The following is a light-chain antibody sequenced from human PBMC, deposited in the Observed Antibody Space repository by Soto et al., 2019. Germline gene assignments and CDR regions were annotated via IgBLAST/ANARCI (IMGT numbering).Light chain of an antibody. V-gene: IGLV2-14*01. Sequence: QSALTQPASVSGSPVQSITISCTGSSGDVGGYNHVSWYQQHPGKAPKLMIYDVSNRPSGVSNRFSGSKSGNTASLTISGLQAEAEADYYCISYVSSSPLVFGGGTKLTVL. CDR2: DVS. CDR1: SGDVGGYNH. CDR3: ISYVSSSPLV. J-gene: IGLJ2*01.